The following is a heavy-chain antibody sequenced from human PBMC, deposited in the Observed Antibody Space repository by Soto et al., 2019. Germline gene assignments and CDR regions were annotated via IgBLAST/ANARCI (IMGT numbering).Heavy chain of an antibody. J-gene: IGHJ3*02. Sequence: SVKVSCKASGFTFTSSAVQWVRQARGQRLEWIGWIVVGSGNTNCTQKFQERVTITRDMSTSTAYMELSSLRSEDTAVYYCAAACYDSSGYDAFDIWGQGTMVTVSS. CDR2: IVVGSGNT. CDR1: GFTFTSSA. V-gene: IGHV1-58*01. D-gene: IGHD3-22*01. CDR3: AAACYDSSGYDAFDI.